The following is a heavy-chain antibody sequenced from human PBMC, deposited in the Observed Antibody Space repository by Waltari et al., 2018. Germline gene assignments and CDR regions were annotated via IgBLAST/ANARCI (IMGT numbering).Heavy chain of an antibody. V-gene: IGHV1-2*02. Sequence: QVQLVQSGAEVKKPGASVKVSCKASGYTFTGYYMHWVRQAPGQGLEWMGSINTNSGGTNYAQKFQGRVTMTRDTSISPAYMELSSLRSEDPAVYYRARGRQPYYFDYWGQGTLGTVSA. CDR2: INTNSGGT. CDR1: GYTFTGYY. CDR3: ARGRQPYYFDY. D-gene: IGHD5-18*01. J-gene: IGHJ4*02.